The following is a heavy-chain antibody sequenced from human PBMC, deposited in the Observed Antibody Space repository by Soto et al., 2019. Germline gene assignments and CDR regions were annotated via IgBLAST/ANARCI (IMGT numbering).Heavy chain of an antibody. D-gene: IGHD2-8*01. J-gene: IGHJ6*03. CDR3: ARGYCTNGVCRNYYYYYYMDV. Sequence: SVKVSCKASGFTFTSSAMQWVRQARGQRLEWMGWIVVVLGKTNYAQKFQGRVTITTDKSTSTAYMELSSLRSEDTAVYYCARGYCTNGVCRNYYYYYYMDVWGKGTTVTVSS. CDR2: IVVVLGKT. V-gene: IGHV1-58*02. CDR1: GFTFTSSA.